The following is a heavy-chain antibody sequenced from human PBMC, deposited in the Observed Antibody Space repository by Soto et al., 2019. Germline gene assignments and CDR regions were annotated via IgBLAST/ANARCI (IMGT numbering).Heavy chain of an antibody. Sequence: QLQLQESGPGLVKPSETLSLTFTVSGGSLSSTSYYWGWIRQPPGKGLAWIASIYYSGSTFYNPSLKSPVTISLDASKHQFSLKLSSVTAADTGVYYCAREHLGDYGALDYMAVWGRGTTVTVSS. CDR3: AREHLGDYGALDYMAV. CDR1: GGSLSSTSYY. V-gene: IGHV4-39*02. J-gene: IGHJ6*03. D-gene: IGHD4-17*01. CDR2: IYYSGST.